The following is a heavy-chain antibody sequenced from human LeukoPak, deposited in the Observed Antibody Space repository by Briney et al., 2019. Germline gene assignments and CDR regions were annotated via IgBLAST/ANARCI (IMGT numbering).Heavy chain of an antibody. D-gene: IGHD6-19*01. CDR2: INPNSGGT. J-gene: IGHJ6*02. CDR1: GYTFTGYY. Sequence: ASVKLSFKASGYTFTGYYMHWVRKAPGQGLGWMGCINPNSGGTNYAQKFQGRVTMTRDTSISTAYMELSRLRSDDTAVYYCARDWYSSGWYLRYYYGMDVWGQGTTVTVSS. CDR3: ARDWYSSGWYLRYYYGMDV. V-gene: IGHV1-2*02.